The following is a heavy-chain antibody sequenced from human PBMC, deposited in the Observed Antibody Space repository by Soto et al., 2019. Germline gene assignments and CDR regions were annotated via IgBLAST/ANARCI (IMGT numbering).Heavy chain of an antibody. D-gene: IGHD3-16*01. CDR2: IGTSDDT. V-gene: IGHV3-13*01. Sequence: EVELVESGGALVPPGGSLRLSCAASGFTFSYYDMHWVRQAEGKGLEWVAAIGTSDDTYYADSVQGRFSISREDAKDSLYLQMSSLRAEDTAVYYCARGLLGAIDYWCQGTLVTVSS. J-gene: IGHJ4*02. CDR3: ARGLLGAIDY. CDR1: GFTFSYYD.